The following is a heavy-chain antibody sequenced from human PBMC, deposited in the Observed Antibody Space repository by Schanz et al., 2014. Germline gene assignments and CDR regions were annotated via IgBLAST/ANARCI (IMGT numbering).Heavy chain of an antibody. CDR3: ARNRGSGGQNWYFDL. CDR1: GFTFSSYS. CDR2: VSRSTPDI. D-gene: IGHD1-26*01. Sequence: EVQVVESGGGLVQPGGSLRLSCTASGFTFSSYSMNWVRQAPGKGLEWVSYVSRSTPDIYYADSVKGRFTMSRDNAKNSLFLQLNSLRADDTAVYYCARNRGSGGQNWYFDLWGRGTLXTVSS. V-gene: IGHV3-48*01. J-gene: IGHJ2*01.